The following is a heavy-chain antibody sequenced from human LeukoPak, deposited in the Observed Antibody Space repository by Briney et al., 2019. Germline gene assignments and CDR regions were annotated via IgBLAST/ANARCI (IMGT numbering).Heavy chain of an antibody. D-gene: IGHD6-6*01. Sequence: PSETLSLTCAVSGYSFNSSYYWGWIRQPPGKGLEWIGSIYYNGRTFYNPSLKSRVTTSVDTSKNQFSLKLNSVTAADTAVYYCARVYSTSSRLDYWGQGTPVTVSS. V-gene: IGHV4-38-2*01. CDR2: IYYNGRT. J-gene: IGHJ4*02. CDR1: GYSFNSSYY. CDR3: ARVYSTSSRLDY.